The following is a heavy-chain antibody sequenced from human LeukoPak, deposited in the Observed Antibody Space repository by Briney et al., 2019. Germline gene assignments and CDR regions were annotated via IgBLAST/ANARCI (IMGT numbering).Heavy chain of an antibody. V-gene: IGHV4-59*08. Sequence: ASETLSLTCTVSGRSISSYYWRWIRQPPAKGLEWIGYIYYSGSNNYKPYVKSRVTISVDTSKNQFSLKLSSVTAADTAVYYCARSTADLSHTSIWGQGALVTVFS. D-gene: IGHD6-6*01. CDR1: GRSISSYY. CDR2: IYYSGSN. J-gene: IGHJ4*02. CDR3: ARSTADLSHTSI.